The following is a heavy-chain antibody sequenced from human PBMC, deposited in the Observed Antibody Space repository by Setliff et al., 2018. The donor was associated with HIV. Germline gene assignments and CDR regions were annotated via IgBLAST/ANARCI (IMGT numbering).Heavy chain of an antibody. D-gene: IGHD3-16*01. CDR1: GGSFSGYY. J-gene: IGHJ4*02. CDR3: AREDGMGGYFDY. Sequence: SETLSLTCAVYGGSFSGYYWTWIRQPPGKGLEWIGSMHYSGTTYYNLSLKSRATISVDTSKNQFSLKLNSVTAADTAVYYCAREDGMGGYFDYWGQGTLVTVSS. V-gene: IGHV4-34*01. CDR2: MHYSGTT.